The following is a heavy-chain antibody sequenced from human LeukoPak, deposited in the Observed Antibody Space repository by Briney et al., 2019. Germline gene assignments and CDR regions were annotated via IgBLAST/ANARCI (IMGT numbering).Heavy chain of an antibody. J-gene: IGHJ3*01. Sequence: GGSLRLSCAASGFTFSSYWMSWVRQAPGKGLEWVSSISGSGFSTQYADSVQGRFTISRDNSKNTLYLQMNSLRAEDTAVYYCAKDPNGDYIGTFDVWGQGTMVTVSS. CDR2: ISGSGFST. CDR3: AKDPNGDYIGTFDV. V-gene: IGHV3-23*01. CDR1: GFTFSSYW. D-gene: IGHD4-17*01.